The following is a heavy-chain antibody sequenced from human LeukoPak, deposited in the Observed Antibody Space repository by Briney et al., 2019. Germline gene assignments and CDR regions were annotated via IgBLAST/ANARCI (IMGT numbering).Heavy chain of an antibody. CDR1: GGSFSGYY. CDR3: ARGLNYDILTGPTPHFDY. J-gene: IGHJ4*02. D-gene: IGHD3-9*01. CDR2: INHSGST. Sequence: SETLSLTCAVYGGSFSGYYWSWIRQPPGKGLEWIGEINHSGSTNYNPSLKSRVTISVDTSKNQFSLKLSSVTAADTAVYYCARGLNYDILTGPTPHFDYWGQGTLVTVSS. V-gene: IGHV4-34*01.